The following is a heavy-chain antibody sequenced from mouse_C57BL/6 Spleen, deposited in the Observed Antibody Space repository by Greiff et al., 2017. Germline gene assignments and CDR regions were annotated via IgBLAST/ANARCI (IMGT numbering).Heavy chain of an antibody. D-gene: IGHD2-4*01. CDR2: INPSNGGT. J-gene: IGHJ4*01. CDR3: AREGIYYDSDKGYAMDY. Sequence: QVQLQQPGTELVKPGASVKLSCKASGYTFTSYWMHWVKQRPGQGLEWIGNINPSNGGTNYNEKFKSKATLTVDKSSSTAYMQLSSLTSEDSAVYYCAREGIYYDSDKGYAMDYWGQGTSVTVSS. V-gene: IGHV1-53*01. CDR1: GYTFTSYW.